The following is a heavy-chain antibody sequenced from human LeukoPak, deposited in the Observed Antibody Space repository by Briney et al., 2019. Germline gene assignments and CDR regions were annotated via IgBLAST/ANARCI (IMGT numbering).Heavy chain of an antibody. J-gene: IGHJ6*03. D-gene: IGHD4-17*01. V-gene: IGHV3-48*04. Sequence: GGSLRLSCAASGFTFSSYAMSWVRQAPGKGLEWVSYISSSGSTIYYADSVKGRFTISRDNAKNSLYLQMNSLRAEDTAVYYCARDYGDSWYYYYYMDVWGKGTTVTISS. CDR1: GFTFSSYA. CDR2: ISSSGSTI. CDR3: ARDYGDSWYYYYYMDV.